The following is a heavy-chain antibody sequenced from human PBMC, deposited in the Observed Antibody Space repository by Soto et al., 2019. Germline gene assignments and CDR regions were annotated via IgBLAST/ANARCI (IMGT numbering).Heavy chain of an antibody. Sequence: QVQLVESGGGVVQPGRSLRLSCAASGFTFSSYGMHWVRQAPGKGLEWVAVIWYDGSNKYYADSVKGRFTISRDNSKNPLYLQMNSLRAEDTAVYYCARGGSVVVPAATDHFDYWGQGTLVTVSS. CDR3: ARGGSVVVPAATDHFDY. CDR2: IWYDGSNK. J-gene: IGHJ4*02. CDR1: GFTFSSYG. V-gene: IGHV3-33*01. D-gene: IGHD2-2*01.